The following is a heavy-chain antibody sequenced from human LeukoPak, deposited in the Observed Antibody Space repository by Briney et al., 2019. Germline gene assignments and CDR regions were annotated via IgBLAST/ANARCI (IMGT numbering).Heavy chain of an antibody. Sequence: PSETLSLTCTVSSGSIKSYYGGWVRQPPGKGLEWIGRIYTSGTTNYSPSLKSRLSMSVDTSKNQFSPRLRSVTAADTAVYYCGRQGYTASYYFLDYWSHGTVVTVSS. V-gene: IGHV4-4*07. CDR3: GRQGYTASYYFLDY. CDR1: SGSIKSYY. D-gene: IGHD1-26*01. J-gene: IGHJ4*01. CDR2: IYTSGTT.